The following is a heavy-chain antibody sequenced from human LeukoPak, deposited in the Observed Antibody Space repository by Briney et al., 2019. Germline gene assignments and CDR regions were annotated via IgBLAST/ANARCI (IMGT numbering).Heavy chain of an antibody. CDR2: INPRGGST. D-gene: IGHD4-23*01. CDR3: ARVLDYGGYYYYGMDV. CDR1: GYTFTSYY. Sequence: EASVKVSCKASGYTFTSYYMHWVRQAPGQGLEWMGIINPRGGSTSYAQKFQGRVTMTRDTSTSTVYMELSSLRSEDTAVYYCARVLDYGGYYYYGMDVWGQGTTVTVSS. V-gene: IGHV1-46*01. J-gene: IGHJ6*02.